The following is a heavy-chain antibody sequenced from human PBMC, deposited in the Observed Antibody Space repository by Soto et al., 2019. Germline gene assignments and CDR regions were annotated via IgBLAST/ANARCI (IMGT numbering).Heavy chain of an antibody. Sequence: QVQLVQSGAEVKKPGSSVKVSCKASGGTFSSYAISWVRQAPGQGLEWMGGIIPIFGTANYAQKFQGRVTITADESTSTAYMELSSLRSEDTAVYYCARRDGGIVATTVYYYYGMDVWGQGTTVTVSS. D-gene: IGHD5-12*01. J-gene: IGHJ6*02. V-gene: IGHV1-69*01. CDR2: IIPIFGTA. CDR3: ARRDGGIVATTVYYYYGMDV. CDR1: GGTFSSYA.